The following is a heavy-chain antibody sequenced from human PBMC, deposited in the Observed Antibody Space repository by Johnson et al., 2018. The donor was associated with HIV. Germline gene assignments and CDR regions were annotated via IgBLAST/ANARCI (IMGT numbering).Heavy chain of an antibody. CDR3: AKGPGDALDI. V-gene: IGHV3-20*04. J-gene: IGHJ3*02. CDR2: INWKGCST. Sequence: MQLVESGGGVVRPGGSLRLSCSASGFTFDDYGMNWIRQAPGKGLEWVSGINWKGCSTGYADSVTGRFTISRDNNKNSLYLEMNSMRAEDTALYYCAKGPGDALDIWGQGTMVTVSS. CDR1: GFTFDDYG.